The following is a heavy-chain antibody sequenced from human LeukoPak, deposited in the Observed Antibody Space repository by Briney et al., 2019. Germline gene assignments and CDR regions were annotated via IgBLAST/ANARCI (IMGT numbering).Heavy chain of an antibody. CDR3: AKDLHYGSADY. J-gene: IGHJ4*02. D-gene: IGHD3-10*01. CDR1: GFTFSSYG. CDR2: ISGSGGST. Sequence: GGSLRLSCAASGFTFSSYGMSWVRQAPGKGLEWVSAISGSGGSTYYADSVKGRLTISRDNFKNTLYLQMNSLRAEDTAVYYCAKDLHYGSADYWGQGTLVTVSS. V-gene: IGHV3-23*01.